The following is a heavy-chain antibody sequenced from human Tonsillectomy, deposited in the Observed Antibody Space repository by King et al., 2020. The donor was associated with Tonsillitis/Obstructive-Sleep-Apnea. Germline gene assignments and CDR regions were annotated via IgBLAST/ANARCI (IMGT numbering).Heavy chain of an antibody. CDR2: IYYSGSN. Sequence: QLQESGPGLVKPSETLSLTCTVSGGSISSSSYYWGWIRQPPGKGLEWIGSIYYSGSNCYNPSLKSRVTISVDTSKNQFSLKLSSVTAADTAVYYCARQSYSGSYDYWGQGTLVTVSS. CDR1: GGSISSSSYY. J-gene: IGHJ4*02. D-gene: IGHD1-26*01. CDR3: ARQSYSGSYDY. V-gene: IGHV4-39*01.